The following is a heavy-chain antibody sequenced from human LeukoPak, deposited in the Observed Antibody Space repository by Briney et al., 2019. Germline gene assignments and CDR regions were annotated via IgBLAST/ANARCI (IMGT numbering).Heavy chain of an antibody. D-gene: IGHD6-6*01. V-gene: IGHV1-2*02. CDR2: INPNSGGT. Sequence: GASVKVSCKASGYTFTGYYMHWVRQAPGQGLEWMGWINPNSGGTNYAQKFQGRVTMTRDTSISTAYMELSRLRSDDTAVYYCARAPGGSSSSGHYYYYYYMDVWGKGTTATVSS. CDR3: ARAPGGSSSSGHYYYYYYMDV. J-gene: IGHJ6*03. CDR1: GYTFTGYY.